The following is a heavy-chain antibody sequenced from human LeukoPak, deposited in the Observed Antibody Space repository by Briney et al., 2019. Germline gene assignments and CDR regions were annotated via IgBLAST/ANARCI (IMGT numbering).Heavy chain of an antibody. J-gene: IGHJ4*02. CDR2: ISTNGDST. D-gene: IGHD2-2*01. CDR3: ARWGSTSCYDY. V-gene: IGHV3-64*02. CDR1: GFTFSSYG. Sequence: GRSLRLSCAASGFTFSSYGMHWVRQAPGKGLEYVSAISTNGDSTYYADSVKGRFTISRDNSKNTLFLQMGSLRADDMAVYYCARWGSTSCYDYWGQGTLVTVSS.